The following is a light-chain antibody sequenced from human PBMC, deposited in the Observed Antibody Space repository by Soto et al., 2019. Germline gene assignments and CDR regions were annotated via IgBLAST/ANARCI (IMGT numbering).Light chain of an antibody. Sequence: AIQMTQSPSSLSASAGDRVTITCRASQGIRNDLNWYQQKPGKAPKLLIYAASSLQSGVPSKFSGSGSGTDFTLTISSLQPEDFATYYCLQDYNYPRTFGQGTMVEIK. J-gene: IGKJ1*01. CDR3: LQDYNYPRT. CDR2: AAS. V-gene: IGKV1-6*01. CDR1: QGIRND.